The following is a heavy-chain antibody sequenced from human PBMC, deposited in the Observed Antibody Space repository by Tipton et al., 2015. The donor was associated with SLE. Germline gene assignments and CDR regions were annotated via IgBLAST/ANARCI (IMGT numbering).Heavy chain of an antibody. CDR1: GGSISSHY. J-gene: IGHJ4*02. CDR2: IYYSGST. Sequence: TLSLTCTVSGGSISSHYWSWIRQPPGKGLEWIGYIYYSGSTNYNPSLKSRVIISVDTSKNQFSLKLSSVTAADTAVYYCARVAYSSSPPDYWGQGTLVTVSS. D-gene: IGHD6-6*01. CDR3: ARVAYSSSPPDY. V-gene: IGHV4-59*11.